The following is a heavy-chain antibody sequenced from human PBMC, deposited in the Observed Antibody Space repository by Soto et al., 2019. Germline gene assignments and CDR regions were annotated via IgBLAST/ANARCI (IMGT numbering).Heavy chain of an antibody. CDR2: IYSSDST. Sequence: ETLSLTCTVSGASIRPYYWSWIRQPAGKGLEWIGRIYSSDSTNYNPSLKSRVTMSVDTSKNQFSLKLSSVTAADTAVYYCARGRGDYFDTSGYYFDSWGQGTLVPVSS. D-gene: IGHD3-22*01. V-gene: IGHV4-4*07. CDR1: GASIRPYY. J-gene: IGHJ4*02. CDR3: ARGRGDYFDTSGYYFDS.